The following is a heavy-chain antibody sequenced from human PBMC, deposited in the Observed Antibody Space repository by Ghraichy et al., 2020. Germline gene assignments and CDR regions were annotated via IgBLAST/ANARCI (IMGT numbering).Heavy chain of an antibody. CDR1: EFTFNGYP. Sequence: GGSLRLSCAVSEFTFNGYPMTWVRQAPGKGLEWVSTLGADGRSTFYADSVKGRFTISRDKSKRTMYLQMNSLRADDTAVNYCAKEVGRLGEGAFDVWGQGTKVTVSS. CDR3: AKEVGRLGEGAFDV. CDR2: LGADGRST. J-gene: IGHJ3*01. D-gene: IGHD3-10*01. V-gene: IGHV3-23*01.